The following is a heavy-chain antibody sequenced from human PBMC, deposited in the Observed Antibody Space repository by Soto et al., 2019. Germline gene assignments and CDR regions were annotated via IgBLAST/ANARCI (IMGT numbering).Heavy chain of an antibody. Sequence: QVHLEQSGAEVKKPGASVKVSCKASGYTFTRSLMHWVRQAPGHSLEWMGWINIGTGYTKISQSFQGRVSFAGDTSASTAYLGLSSLRSEETAVYYCARSQNYGSGAYSDYWGQGTLVTISS. D-gene: IGHD3-10*01. J-gene: IGHJ4*02. V-gene: IGHV1-3*04. CDR3: ARSQNYGSGAYSDY. CDR2: INIGTGYT. CDR1: GYTFTRSL.